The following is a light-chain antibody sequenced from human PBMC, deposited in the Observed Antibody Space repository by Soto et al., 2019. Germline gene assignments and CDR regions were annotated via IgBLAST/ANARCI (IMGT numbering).Light chain of an antibody. Sequence: DIQMTQSPSSLSASVGDRITITCRASQSVSKFVNWYQQKPGKAPKLLIYGTSSLQSGVPSKFSGSGSGTYFTLTISSLQPEDFETYYCQHSYNTPYTFGQGTKVDIK. V-gene: IGKV1-39*01. J-gene: IGKJ2*01. CDR1: QSVSKF. CDR3: QHSYNTPYT. CDR2: GTS.